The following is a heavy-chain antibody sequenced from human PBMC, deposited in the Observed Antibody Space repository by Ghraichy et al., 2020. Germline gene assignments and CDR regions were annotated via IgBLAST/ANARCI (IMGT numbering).Heavy chain of an antibody. D-gene: IGHD5-12*01. V-gene: IGHV3-30*02. CDR2: IRYEANEK. CDR1: GFTFSTYG. CDR3: AKDHGYSGYDYQFDY. J-gene: IGHJ4*02. Sequence: GGSLRLSCAASGFTFSTYGMHWVRQAPGKGLEWVAFIRYEANEKHHADSVKGRFTISRDNSKNTLFLQMNSLRPEDTAVYYCAKDHGYSGYDYQFDYWGQGTLVTVSS.